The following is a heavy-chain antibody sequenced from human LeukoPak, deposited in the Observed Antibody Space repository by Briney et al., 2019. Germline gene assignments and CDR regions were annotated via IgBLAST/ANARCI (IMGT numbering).Heavy chain of an antibody. Sequence: PSETLSLTCTVSGGSISSSSYYWGWIRQPPGKGLEWIGSIYYSGSTYYNPSLKSRVTISVDTSKNQFSLKLSSVTAADTAVYYCARGHSNWNYLKSRFDPWGQGTLVTVSS. D-gene: IGHD1-7*01. CDR1: GGSISSSSYY. V-gene: IGHV4-39*01. CDR3: ARGHSNWNYLKSRFDP. CDR2: IYYSGST. J-gene: IGHJ5*02.